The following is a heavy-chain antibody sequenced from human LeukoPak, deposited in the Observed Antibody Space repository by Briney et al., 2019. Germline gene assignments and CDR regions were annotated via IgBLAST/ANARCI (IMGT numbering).Heavy chain of an antibody. J-gene: IGHJ6*03. CDR3: ARGVGELLSYYYYYYMDV. CDR2: ISYPGST. V-gene: IGHV4-59*01. CDR1: GGSISSYY. Sequence: PSETLSLTCTVSGGSISSYYWIWIRQPPGKGLDWIGYISYPGSTNYNPSLNSRVTISIDTSKNQFSLKLSSVTAADTAVYYCARGVGELLSYYYYYYMDVWGKGTTVTVSS. D-gene: IGHD3-10*01.